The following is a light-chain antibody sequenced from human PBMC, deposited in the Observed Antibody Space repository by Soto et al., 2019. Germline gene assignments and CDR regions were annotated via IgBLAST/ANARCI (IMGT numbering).Light chain of an antibody. Sequence: DFLMTQSPSILTASVGYRFITTCRASQSISSWLAWYQQKPGKAPKLLIYDASSLESGVPSRFSGSGSGTEFTLTISSLQPDDFATYYCQQYNSYSWTFGQGTRLEI. CDR1: QSISSW. V-gene: IGKV1-5*01. J-gene: IGKJ5*01. CDR2: DAS. CDR3: QQYNSYSWT.